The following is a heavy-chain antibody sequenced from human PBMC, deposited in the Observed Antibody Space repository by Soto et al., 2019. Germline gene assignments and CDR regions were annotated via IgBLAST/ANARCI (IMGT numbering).Heavy chain of an antibody. V-gene: IGHV3-33*06. Sequence: PGGSLRLSCAASGFTFGNYGMHWVRQAPGKGLEWVAVIWFDGNKQHYADSVKGRFTISRDTPKKTLYLQMDSLRVEDTAKYYCAEGFRSLEWYSLAPFDYWGQGALVTVSS. J-gene: IGHJ4*02. CDR1: GFTFGNYG. CDR2: IWFDGNKQ. CDR3: AEGFRSLEWYSLAPFDY. D-gene: IGHD3-3*01.